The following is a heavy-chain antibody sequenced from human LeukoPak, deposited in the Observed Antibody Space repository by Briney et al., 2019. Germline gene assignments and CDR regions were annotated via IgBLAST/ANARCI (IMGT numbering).Heavy chain of an antibody. Sequence: SETLSLTCTVSGASISSSSYYWGWLRQPPGKGLEWIGSIYYSGNTYYNPSLKSRVTISLDTSKSHFSLKLSSVTAADTAVYYCARYHNGYDDYWGQGTLVTVSS. CDR3: ARYHNGYDDY. J-gene: IGHJ4*02. CDR2: IYYSGNT. D-gene: IGHD5-12*01. V-gene: IGHV4-39*07. CDR1: GASISSSSYY.